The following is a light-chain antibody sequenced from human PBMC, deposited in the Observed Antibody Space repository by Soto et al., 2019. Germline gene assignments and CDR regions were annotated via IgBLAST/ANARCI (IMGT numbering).Light chain of an antibody. CDR2: LERSGSY. V-gene: IGLV4-60*02. Sequence: QLVLTQSSSASASLGSSVKLTCTLSSGHSSYIIAWHQQQPGKAPRYLMKLERSGSYNKGSGVPGRFSGSSSGADRYLTISNLQFEDEADYYCETWDSDTRVFGGGTKLTVL. J-gene: IGLJ3*02. CDR3: ETWDSDTRV. CDR1: SGHSSYI.